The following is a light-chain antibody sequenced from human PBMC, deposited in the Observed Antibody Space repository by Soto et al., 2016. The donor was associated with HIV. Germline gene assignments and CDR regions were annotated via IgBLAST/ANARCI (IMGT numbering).Light chain of an antibody. CDR3: QQTDSFPFT. Sequence: DILMTQSPSSVSASVGDRVTITCRASQAINSRLAWYQQKPGKAPEVLITATYTLQAGVPSRFSGSASGGTGTDFTLTVDSLQPEDFATYYCQQTDSFPFTFGPGTKVNV. CDR2: ATY. V-gene: IGKV1-12*01. J-gene: IGKJ3*01. CDR1: QAINSR.